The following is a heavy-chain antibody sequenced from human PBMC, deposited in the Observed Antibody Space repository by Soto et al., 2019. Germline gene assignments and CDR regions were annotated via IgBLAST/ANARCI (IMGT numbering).Heavy chain of an antibody. Sequence: SQTLSLTCAISGDSVSSNSAAWNWIRQSPSRGLEWLGRTYYRSKWYNDYAVSVKSRITINPDTSKNQFSLQLNSVTPEDTAVYCRARAPYYDSSGYSDSWFDPWGQGTLVTVSS. D-gene: IGHD3-22*01. V-gene: IGHV6-1*01. CDR2: TYYRSKWYN. CDR1: GDSVSSNSAA. J-gene: IGHJ5*02. CDR3: ARAPYYDSSGYSDSWFDP.